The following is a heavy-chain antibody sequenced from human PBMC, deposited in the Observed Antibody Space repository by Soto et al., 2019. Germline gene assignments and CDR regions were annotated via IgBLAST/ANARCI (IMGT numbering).Heavy chain of an antibody. CDR1: GFTSSSYG. CDR2: IWYDGSNK. V-gene: IGHV3-33*01. Sequence: PGGSLRLSCAASGFTSSSYGMHWVRQAPGKGLEWVAVIWYDGSNKYYADSVKGRFTISRDNSKNTLYLQMNSLRAEDTAVYYCARALCSGGSCYSVGSAFDIWGQGTMVTVSS. CDR3: ARALCSGGSCYSVGSAFDI. D-gene: IGHD2-15*01. J-gene: IGHJ3*02.